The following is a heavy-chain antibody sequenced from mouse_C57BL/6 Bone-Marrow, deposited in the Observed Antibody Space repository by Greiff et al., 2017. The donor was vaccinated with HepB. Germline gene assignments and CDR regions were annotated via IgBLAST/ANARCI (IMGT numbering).Heavy chain of an antibody. CDR3: ARWGTTVVAAHWYFDV. CDR2: IYPSDSET. J-gene: IGHJ1*03. Sequence: VQLQQPGAELVRPGSSVKLSCKASGYTFTSYWMDWVKQRPGQGLEWIGNIYPSDSETHYNQKFKDKATLTVDKSSSTAYMQLSSLTSEDSAVYYCARWGTTVVAAHWYFDVWGTGTTVTVSS. D-gene: IGHD1-1*01. CDR1: GYTFTSYW. V-gene: IGHV1-61*01.